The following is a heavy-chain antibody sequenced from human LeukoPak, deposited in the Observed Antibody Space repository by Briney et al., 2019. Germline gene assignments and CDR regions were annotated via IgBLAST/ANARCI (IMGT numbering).Heavy chain of an antibody. Sequence: GGSLRLSCAASGFTFSSYGMHWVRQAPGKGLEWVAVIWHDGSNKYYADSVKGRFTISRDNSKNTLYLQMNSLRAEDTAVYYCARGVMAAAGNPLGVEWGQGTLVTVSS. D-gene: IGHD6-13*01. CDR3: ARGVMAAAGNPLGVE. CDR2: IWHDGSNK. CDR1: GFTFSSYG. V-gene: IGHV3-33*01. J-gene: IGHJ4*02.